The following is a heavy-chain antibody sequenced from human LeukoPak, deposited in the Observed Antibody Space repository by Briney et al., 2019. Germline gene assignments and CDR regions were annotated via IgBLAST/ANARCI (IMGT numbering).Heavy chain of an antibody. CDR3: ARDYDVLTAYPPTQLFDP. V-gene: IGHV4-59*12. CDR1: GGSISSYY. J-gene: IGHJ5*02. Sequence: SETLSLTCTVSGGSISSYYWSWIRQPPGKGLEWIGYIYYSGSTNYNPSLKSRVTISVDTSKNQFSLKLNSVTAADTAVYYCARDYDVLTAYPPTQLFDPWGQGTLVTVSS. CDR2: IYYSGST. D-gene: IGHD3-9*01.